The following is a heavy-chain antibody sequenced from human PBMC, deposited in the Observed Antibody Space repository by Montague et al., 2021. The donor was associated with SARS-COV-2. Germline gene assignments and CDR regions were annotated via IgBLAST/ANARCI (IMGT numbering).Heavy chain of an antibody. Sequence: SETRSLTCAVYGGSFSDYHWTWIRQSPGEGLEWIGQINYGGSTXYNPSLKSRVTISIDTSKNQFSLKLTSVTAADTAVYYCARGAPGYWGQGTLVTVSS. CDR2: INYGGST. V-gene: IGHV4-34*01. J-gene: IGHJ4*02. D-gene: IGHD1-1*01. CDR1: GGSFSDYH. CDR3: ARGAPGY.